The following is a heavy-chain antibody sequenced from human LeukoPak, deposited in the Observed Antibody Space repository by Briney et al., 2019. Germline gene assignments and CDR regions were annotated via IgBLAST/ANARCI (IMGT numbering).Heavy chain of an antibody. V-gene: IGHV4-39*07. Sequence: SETLSLTCTVSGGSIISSDYHWGWVRQPPGKGLEWIGTISYSGNTDYNPSLRSRVTISVDTSNNQFSLRLGSVTAADTAIYYCARNIVGPRQVDYWGQGTLVTVSS. D-gene: IGHD1-26*01. CDR2: ISYSGNT. CDR1: GGSIISSDYH. J-gene: IGHJ4*02. CDR3: ARNIVGPRQVDY.